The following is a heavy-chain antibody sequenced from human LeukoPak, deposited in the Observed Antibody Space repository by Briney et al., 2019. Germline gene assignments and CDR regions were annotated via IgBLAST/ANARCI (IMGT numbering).Heavy chain of an antibody. V-gene: IGHV4-39*07. D-gene: IGHD6-25*01. CDR2: IHYGGSA. CDR3: ARSFDGSGLGYYFDY. J-gene: IGHJ4*02. Sequence: SETLSLTCTVSGGSITSSNYYWAWIRQPPGKGLEWIGSIHYGGSAYYGPTLRSRVTISVDTSKNQFSLKVSAVTAADTAVYYCARSFDGSGLGYYFDYWGQGTLVTVSS. CDR1: GGSITSSNYY.